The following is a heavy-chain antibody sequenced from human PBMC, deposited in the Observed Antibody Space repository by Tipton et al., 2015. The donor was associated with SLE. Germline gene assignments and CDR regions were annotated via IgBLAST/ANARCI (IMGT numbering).Heavy chain of an antibody. V-gene: IGHV3-30*03. Sequence: SLRLSCAASGFTFSSYGMHWVRQAPGKGLEWVAVISYDGSNKYYADSVKGRFTISRDNSKNTLYLQMNSLRAEDTAVYYCARDSGSYYRGSFDYWGQGTLVTVSS. CDR1: GFTFSSYG. J-gene: IGHJ4*02. D-gene: IGHD1-26*01. CDR3: ARDSGSYYRGSFDY. CDR2: ISYDGSNK.